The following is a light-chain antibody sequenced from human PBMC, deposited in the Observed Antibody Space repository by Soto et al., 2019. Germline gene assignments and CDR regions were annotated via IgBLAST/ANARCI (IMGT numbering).Light chain of an antibody. V-gene: IGLV2-8*01. Sequence: QSALTQPPSASGSPGQSVTISCTGTSSDVGSYDYVSWYQHLPDKAPRLIVYEVTKRPSGVPDRFSGSKSGNTASLPVSGLQAEDEGDYYCCSYGGGNNFYVFGTGTKLTVL. CDR3: CSYGGGNNFYV. CDR1: SSDVGSYDY. J-gene: IGLJ1*01. CDR2: EVT.